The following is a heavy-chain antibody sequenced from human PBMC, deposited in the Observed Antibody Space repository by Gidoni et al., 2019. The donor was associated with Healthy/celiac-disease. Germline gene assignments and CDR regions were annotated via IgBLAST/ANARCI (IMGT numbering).Heavy chain of an antibody. J-gene: IGHJ5*02. D-gene: IGHD4-17*01. V-gene: IGHV4-30-4*01. CDR1: GGSISSGDYY. Sequence: QVQLQESGPGLVKPSQTLSLTCTVSGGSISSGDYYWSWIRQPPGKGLEWIGYIYYSGSTYYNPSLKSRVTLSVDTSKNQFSLKLSSVTAADTAVYYCARGDYGDYGGGWFDPWGQGTLVTVSS. CDR2: IYYSGST. CDR3: ARGDYGDYGGGWFDP.